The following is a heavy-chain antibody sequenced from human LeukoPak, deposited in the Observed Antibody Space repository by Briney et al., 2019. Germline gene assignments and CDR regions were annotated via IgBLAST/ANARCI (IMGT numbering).Heavy chain of an antibody. CDR3: ARGDRTGYYPYYYYYMDV. J-gene: IGHJ6*03. Sequence: PGGSLRLSCAASGFTFSSYWMSWVRQAPGKGLEWVANIKQDGSEKYYVDSVKGRFTISRDNAKNTLYLQMNSLRAEDTAVYYCARGDRTGYYPYYYYYMDVWGKGTTVTVSS. CDR1: GFTFSSYW. D-gene: IGHD3/OR15-3a*01. V-gene: IGHV3-7*01. CDR2: IKQDGSEK.